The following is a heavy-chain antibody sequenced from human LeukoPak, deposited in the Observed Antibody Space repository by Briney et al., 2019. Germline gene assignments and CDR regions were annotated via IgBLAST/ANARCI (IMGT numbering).Heavy chain of an antibody. D-gene: IGHD3-16*01. CDR2: IYYSGIT. CDR3: ARVGVVFDY. Sequence: SETLSLTCTVSGDSISSRSYYWGWIRQPPGKGLGWIGSIYYSGITYYNPSLKSRVTISVDTSKNQFSLKLSSVTAADTAVYYCARVGVVFDYWGQGTLVTVSS. CDR1: GDSISSRSYY. V-gene: IGHV4-39*01. J-gene: IGHJ4*02.